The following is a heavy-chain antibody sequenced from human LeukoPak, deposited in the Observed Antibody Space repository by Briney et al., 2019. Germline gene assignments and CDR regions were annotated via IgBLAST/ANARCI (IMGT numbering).Heavy chain of an antibody. CDR3: AIGYCSSTSCYGRFWFDP. V-gene: IGHV1-46*01. Sequence: ASVKVSCKASGYTFTSYYMHWVRQAPGQGLEWMGIINPSGGSTSYAQKFQGRVTMTRDTSTSTVYTELSSLRSEDAAVYYCAIGYCSSTSCYGRFWFDPWGQGTLVTVSS. CDR2: INPSGGST. J-gene: IGHJ5*02. D-gene: IGHD2-2*01. CDR1: GYTFTSYY.